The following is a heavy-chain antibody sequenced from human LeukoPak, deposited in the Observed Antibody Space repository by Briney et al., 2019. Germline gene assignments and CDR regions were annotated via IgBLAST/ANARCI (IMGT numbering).Heavy chain of an antibody. CDR2: INPSGGST. CDR3: ARVATTGSIDY. CDR1: GYTFTSYY. V-gene: IGHV1-46*01. Sequence: GASVTVSFKASGYTFTSYYMHWVRQAPGQGLEWMGIINPSGGSTSYAQKFQGRVTMTRDMSTSTVYMELSSLRSEDPAVYYCARVATTGSIDYWGQGTLVTVSS. D-gene: IGHD1-26*01. J-gene: IGHJ4*02.